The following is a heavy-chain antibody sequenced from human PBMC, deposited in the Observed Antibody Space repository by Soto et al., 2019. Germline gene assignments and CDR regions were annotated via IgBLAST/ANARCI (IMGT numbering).Heavy chain of an antibody. V-gene: IGHV3-48*01. J-gene: IGHJ3*02. CDR3: ARAPAHYDFWGGYVAFDI. CDR1: GFTFSSYS. D-gene: IGHD3-3*01. CDR2: ISSSSSTI. Sequence: GGSLRLSCAASGFTFSSYSMNWVRQAPGKGLEWVSYISSSSSTIYYADSVKGRFTISRDNAKNSLYLQMNSLRAEDTAVYYCARAPAHYDFWGGYVAFDIGGQGKMVTVSS.